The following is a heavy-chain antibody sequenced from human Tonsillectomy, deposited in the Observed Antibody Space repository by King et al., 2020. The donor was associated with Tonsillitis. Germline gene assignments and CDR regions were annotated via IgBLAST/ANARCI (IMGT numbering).Heavy chain of an antibody. CDR2: TYYRSKWYS. D-gene: IGHD6-13*01. CDR3: AQHLVPYYYMVV. Sequence: VQLQQSGPGLVKPSQTLSLTCAISGDSVSSNITAWNWIRQSPSRGLEWLGRTYYRSKWYSDYAVSVKSRVSINQDTSKNQFSLQLNSVTPEDTAVYYCAQHLVPYYYMVVWGKGTTVTVSS. J-gene: IGHJ6*03. CDR1: GDSVSSNITA. V-gene: IGHV6-1*01.